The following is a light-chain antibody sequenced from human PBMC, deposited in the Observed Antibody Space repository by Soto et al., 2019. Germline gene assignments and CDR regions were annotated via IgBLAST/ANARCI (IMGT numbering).Light chain of an antibody. Sequence: SYELTQPPSASVSPGQTASITCYGDKLGDKYACWYQQKPGQSPVLVIYQDSKRPSGIPERFSGSNSGNTATLTISGTQAMDEADYYCQAWDSSSYVFGTGTKLTVL. CDR3: QAWDSSSYV. CDR2: QDS. J-gene: IGLJ1*01. V-gene: IGLV3-1*01. CDR1: KLGDKY.